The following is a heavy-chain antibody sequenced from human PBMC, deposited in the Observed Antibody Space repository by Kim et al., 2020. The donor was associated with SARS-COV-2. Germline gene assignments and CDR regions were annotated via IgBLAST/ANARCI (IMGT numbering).Heavy chain of an antibody. D-gene: IGHD3-3*01. J-gene: IGHJ5*02. CDR1: GYIFSNYV. CDR3: ARGVNWFDH. Sequence: ASVKVSCKATGYIFSNYVIHWVRQAPGQRLEWLGWINAGNGDTEYSQNFQRRVTITRDTSASTAPMYLSSLTSEDTALFYCARGVNWFDHWGQGTSVTVS. V-gene: IGHV1-3*01. CDR2: INAGNGDT.